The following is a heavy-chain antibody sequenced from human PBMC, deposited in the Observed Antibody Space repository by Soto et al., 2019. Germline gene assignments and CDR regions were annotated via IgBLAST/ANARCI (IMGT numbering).Heavy chain of an antibody. CDR1: GFSFRDSY. CDR3: ARDAASYYDSWSGHQYYYYGMDV. V-gene: IGHV3-11*01. Sequence: GGSLRLACAASGFSFRDSYMSWIPQAPGNGLEWVSYISSSGSTIYYADSVKGRFTISRENAKNSLYLQMNSLRAEDTAVYYCARDAASYYDSWSGHQYYYYGMDVWRQGTTVTVSS. CDR2: ISSSGSTI. D-gene: IGHD3-3*01. J-gene: IGHJ6*02.